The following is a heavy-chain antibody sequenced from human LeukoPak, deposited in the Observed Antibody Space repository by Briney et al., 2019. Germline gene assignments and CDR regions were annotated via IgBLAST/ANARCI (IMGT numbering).Heavy chain of an antibody. CDR2: ISYDGSNK. CDR1: GFTFSSYA. V-gene: IGHV3-30-3*01. D-gene: IGHD3-3*01. CDR3: ARGFSYDFWSGLRFPPQF. Sequence: GRSLRLSCAASGFTFSSYAMHWVRQAPGKGLEWVAVISYDGSNKYYADSVKGRFTISRDNSKNTLYLQMNSLRAEDTAVYYCARGFSYDFWSGLRFPPQFWGQGTLVTVSS. J-gene: IGHJ4*02.